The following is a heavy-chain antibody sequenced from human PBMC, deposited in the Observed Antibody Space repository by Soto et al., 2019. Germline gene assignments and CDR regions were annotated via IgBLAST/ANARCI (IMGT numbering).Heavy chain of an antibody. D-gene: IGHD3-10*01. J-gene: IGHJ6*04. Sequence: EVQLVESGGGLVQPGGSLRLSCAASGFTLSGRSMHWVRQAPGKGLVWVSGIDNAGTDSTYADSVKGRFTSYRDNAKNMLYLQMNRLRVEATAVYYCARGWFGPDVWGKGTTVTVSS. V-gene: IGHV3-74*01. CDR3: ARGWFGPDV. CDR2: IDNAGTDS. CDR1: GFTLSGRS.